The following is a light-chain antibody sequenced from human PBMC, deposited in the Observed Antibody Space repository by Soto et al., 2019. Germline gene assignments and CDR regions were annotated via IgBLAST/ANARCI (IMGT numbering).Light chain of an antibody. J-gene: IGKJ4*01. V-gene: IGKV1-9*01. Sequence: DIQLTQSPSFLSACVGDRVTITCRASQGISSYLAWYQQKPGKAPKLLIYAASTLQSGVPSRFSGSGSGTEFTLTISSLQPEDFATYYCQQLNSYPLPFGGGTKVEIK. CDR2: AAS. CDR1: QGISSY. CDR3: QQLNSYPLP.